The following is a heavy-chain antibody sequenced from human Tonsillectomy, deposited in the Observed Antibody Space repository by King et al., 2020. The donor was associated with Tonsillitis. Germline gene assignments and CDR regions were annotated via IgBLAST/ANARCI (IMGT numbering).Heavy chain of an antibody. J-gene: IGHJ3*02. CDR3: AIINHNIVLVPAAKAFHI. Sequence: QLVQSGAEVKKPGASVKVSCKASGYTFTGYYMHWVRQAPGQGLEWMGWINPNTGGTNYAQKFQGRVTMTRDTSISTAYMELSSLRSDDTAVYYCAIINHNIVLVPAAKAFHIWGQGTMVTVSS. V-gene: IGHV1-2*02. CDR2: INPNTGGT. D-gene: IGHD2-2*01. CDR1: GYTFTGYY.